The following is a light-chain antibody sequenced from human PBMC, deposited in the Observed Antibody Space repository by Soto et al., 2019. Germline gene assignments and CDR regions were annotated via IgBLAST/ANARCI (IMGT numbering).Light chain of an antibody. J-gene: IGKJ2*01. V-gene: IGKV1-6*01. Sequence: AIQMTQSPSSLSASVGDRVTITCRASQGIKNDVGWYQQKPGKAPKRLIYAASSLQSGVPPRFSGSGSGTDFTLTISSLQPEDFATYYCLQDYNYPYTFGQGTKLEIK. CDR3: LQDYNYPYT. CDR2: AAS. CDR1: QGIKND.